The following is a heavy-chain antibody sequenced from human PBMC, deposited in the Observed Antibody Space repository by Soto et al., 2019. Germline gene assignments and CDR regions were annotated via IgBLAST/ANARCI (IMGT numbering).Heavy chain of an antibody. J-gene: IGHJ4*02. CDR3: ARLVFVYPVSNV. CDR2: VFYVGTT. D-gene: IGHD2-8*01. Sequence: QLQLQESGPGPVKPSRTLSLTCTVSGGAINTNNYYWGWVRQPPGKGLEWIGSVFYVGTTYYSPSLKSRVTISLATSRTQFSLKLNSVSAADTAVYYCARLVFVYPVSNVWAQGTLVTVSS. CDR1: GGAINTNNYY. V-gene: IGHV4-39*01.